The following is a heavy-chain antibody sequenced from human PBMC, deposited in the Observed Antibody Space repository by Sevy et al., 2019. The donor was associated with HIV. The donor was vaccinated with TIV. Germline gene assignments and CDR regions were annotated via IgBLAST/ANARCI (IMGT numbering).Heavy chain of an antibody. CDR2: IGHDGNKY. J-gene: IGHJ5*02. CDR3: AKDYCIGNDCFLGWFDP. CDR1: GFTLSSVG. Sequence: GSLRLSCAASGFTLSSVGIHWVRLTPGTGLEWLAFIGHDGNKYFYGASVKGRVTTSRDNSKNTVSLQMNSLRVEETAIYYCAKDYCIGNDCFLGWFDPRGQGTVVTVSS. V-gene: IGHV3-30*02. D-gene: IGHD2-15*01.